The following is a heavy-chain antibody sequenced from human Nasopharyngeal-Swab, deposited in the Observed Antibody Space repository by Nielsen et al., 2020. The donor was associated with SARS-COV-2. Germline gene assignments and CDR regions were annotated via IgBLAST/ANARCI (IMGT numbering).Heavy chain of an antibody. CDR1: GGSISSYY. Sequence: SETLSLTCTVSGGSISSYYWSWIRQPPGKGLEWIGYIYYSGSTNYNPSLKSRVTISVDTSKNQFSLKLSSVTAADTAVYYCARDRIAAAGYYYYGMDVWAKGPRSPSP. D-gene: IGHD6-13*01. J-gene: IGHJ6*02. CDR2: IYYSGST. V-gene: IGHV4-59*01. CDR3: ARDRIAAAGYYYYGMDV.